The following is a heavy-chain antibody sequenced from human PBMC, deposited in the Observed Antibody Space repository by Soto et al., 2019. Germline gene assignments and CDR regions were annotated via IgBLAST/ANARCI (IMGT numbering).Heavy chain of an antibody. Sequence: GGSLRLSCAASGFTFSSYWMSWVRQAPGKGLEWVANIKQDGSEKYYVDSVKGRFTISRDNAKNSLYLQMNSLRAEDTAVYYCARATTERYNWFDPWGQGTLVNVS. J-gene: IGHJ5*02. V-gene: IGHV3-7*03. CDR2: IKQDGSEK. CDR3: ARATTERYNWFDP. D-gene: IGHD4-17*01. CDR1: GFTFSSYW.